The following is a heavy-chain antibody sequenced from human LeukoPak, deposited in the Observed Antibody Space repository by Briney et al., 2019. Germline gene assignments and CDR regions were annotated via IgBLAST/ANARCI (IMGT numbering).Heavy chain of an antibody. CDR2: VYYSGST. CDR1: GGSINTYS. Sequence: SSEALSLTCTVSGGSINTYSWGWIRQSPPKGLEWIGDVYYSGSTKYNYSLKSRVTISVDTSKKQVSLRLSSVTAADAAVYFCARQKGYCTNGVCYDWFDAWGQGTLVTVSS. D-gene: IGHD2-8*01. J-gene: IGHJ5*02. V-gene: IGHV4-59*08. CDR3: ARQKGYCTNGVCYDWFDA.